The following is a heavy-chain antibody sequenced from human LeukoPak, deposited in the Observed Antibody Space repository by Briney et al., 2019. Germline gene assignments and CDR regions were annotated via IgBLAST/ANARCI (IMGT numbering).Heavy chain of an antibody. V-gene: IGHV4-39*01. Sequence: SEILSLTCTVSGGSISSSHYYWGWIRQPPGKGLEWIGSIYYSGSTYYNPSLKSRVTISVDTSKNQFSLKLSSVTAADTAVYYCARHIRRSSSGQAYNWFDPWGQGTLVTVSS. CDR2: IYYSGST. D-gene: IGHD6-19*01. CDR3: ARHIRRSSSGQAYNWFDP. J-gene: IGHJ5*02. CDR1: GGSISSSHYY.